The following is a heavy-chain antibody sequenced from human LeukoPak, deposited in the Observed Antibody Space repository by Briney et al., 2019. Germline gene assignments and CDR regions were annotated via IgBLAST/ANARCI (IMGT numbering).Heavy chain of an antibody. CDR3: AREGIAAAGPFDY. Sequence: GGSLRLSCAASGFTFSSYAMSWVRQAPGKGPEWVSAISSSGGAIYYADSVKGRFTISRDNAKNSLYLQMNSLRAEDTAVYYCAREGIAAAGPFDYWGQGTLVTVSS. V-gene: IGHV3-21*01. D-gene: IGHD6-13*01. CDR2: ISSSGGAI. J-gene: IGHJ4*02. CDR1: GFTFSSYA.